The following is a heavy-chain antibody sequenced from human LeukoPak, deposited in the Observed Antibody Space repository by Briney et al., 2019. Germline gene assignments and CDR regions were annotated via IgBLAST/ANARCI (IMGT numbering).Heavy chain of an antibody. Sequence: SETLSLTCTVSGGSISSYYWSWIRQPPGKGLEWIGYIYYSGSTNYNPSLKSRVTISVDTSKNQFSLKLSSVTAADTAVYYCARVGRSYGSGSDRYWGQGTLVTVSS. D-gene: IGHD3-10*01. CDR3: ARVGRSYGSGSDRY. V-gene: IGHV4-59*01. CDR1: GGSISSYY. J-gene: IGHJ4*02. CDR2: IYYSGST.